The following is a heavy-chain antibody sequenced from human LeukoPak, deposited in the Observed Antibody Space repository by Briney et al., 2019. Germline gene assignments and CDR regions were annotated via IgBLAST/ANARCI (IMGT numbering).Heavy chain of an antibody. J-gene: IGHJ4*02. CDR1: GYTFTSYY. CDR2: INPSGGST. Sequence: ASVKVSCKASGYTFTSYYMHWVRQAPGQGLEWMGIINPSGGSTSYAQKFQGRVTMTRDTSASTAYMELSSLRSEDTAVYYCASELSGYSSGWYYWGQGTLVTVSS. D-gene: IGHD6-19*01. V-gene: IGHV1-46*01. CDR3: ASELSGYSSGWYY.